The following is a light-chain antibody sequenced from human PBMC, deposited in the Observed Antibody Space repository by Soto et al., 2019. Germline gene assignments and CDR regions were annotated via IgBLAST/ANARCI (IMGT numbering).Light chain of an antibody. CDR1: QSVSSD. Sequence: EIVMTQSQATLSVSPCERATLSCRASQSVSSDLAWYQQRPGQAPRLLMYGASTRATGIPARFSGSGSGTDFTLTISSLQPEDFATYYCQQANSFPVTFGQGTRLEIK. CDR2: GAS. J-gene: IGKJ5*01. V-gene: IGKV3-15*01. CDR3: QQANSFPVT.